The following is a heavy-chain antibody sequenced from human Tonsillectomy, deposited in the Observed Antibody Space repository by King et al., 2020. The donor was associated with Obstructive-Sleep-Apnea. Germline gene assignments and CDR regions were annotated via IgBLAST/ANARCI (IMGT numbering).Heavy chain of an antibody. CDR2: ISGSGGST. CDR3: AKDLRAAPGSNWFDP. CDR1: GFTFSSYA. V-gene: IGHV3-23*04. D-gene: IGHD6-13*01. Sequence: VQLVGSGGGLIQPGGSLRLSCAASGFTFSSYAMSWVRQAPGKGLEWVSGISGSGGSTHYADSVKGRFTISRDNSKNTLYLQMNSLRVEDTAVYYCAKDLRAAPGSNWFDPWGQGTLVTVSS. J-gene: IGHJ5*02.